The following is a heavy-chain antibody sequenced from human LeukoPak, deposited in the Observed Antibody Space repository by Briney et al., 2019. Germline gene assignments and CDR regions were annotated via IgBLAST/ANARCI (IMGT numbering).Heavy chain of an antibody. D-gene: IGHD4-11*01. CDR3: ARETVDYPHFDY. CDR2: TYYRSKWYN. V-gene: IGHV6-1*01. Sequence: SQTLSLTCTISGDSISSNSGAWDWIRQSPSRGLEWLGRTYYRSKWYNDYAVSVKSRISINPDTSKNQFSLQLNSVTPEDTAVYYCARETVDYPHFDYWGQGTLVTVSS. CDR1: GDSISSNSGA. J-gene: IGHJ4*02.